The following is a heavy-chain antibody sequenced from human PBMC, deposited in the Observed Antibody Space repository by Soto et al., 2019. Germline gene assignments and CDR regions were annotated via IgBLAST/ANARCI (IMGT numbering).Heavy chain of an antibody. CDR3: ARDPPGIAAAAYLYYYYMDV. Sequence: ASVKVSCKASGYTFTSYGISWVRQAHGQGLEWMGWISAYNGNTNYAQKLQGRVTMTTDTSTSTAYMELRSLRSDDTAVYYCARDPPGIAAAAYLYYYYMDVWGKGTTVTVSS. V-gene: IGHV1-18*01. CDR1: GYTFTSYG. CDR2: ISAYNGNT. D-gene: IGHD6-13*01. J-gene: IGHJ6*03.